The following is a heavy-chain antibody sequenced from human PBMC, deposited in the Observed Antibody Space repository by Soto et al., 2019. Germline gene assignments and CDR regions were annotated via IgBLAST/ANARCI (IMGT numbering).Heavy chain of an antibody. CDR3: VRGDGDYYDGNRYLGRH. D-gene: IGHD3-22*01. Sequence: EVQLVESGGGLVQPGGSLRLSCAASGFTFSSYWMQWVRQAPGKGLVWVSRLKSDGSGTMDADSVKGRLTSSRDNANNTVYLQVDSLRVEDTAVYYCVRGDGDYYDGNRYLGRHWGQGTLVSVSS. CDR1: GFTFSSYW. CDR2: LKSDGSGT. V-gene: IGHV3-74*03. J-gene: IGHJ4*02.